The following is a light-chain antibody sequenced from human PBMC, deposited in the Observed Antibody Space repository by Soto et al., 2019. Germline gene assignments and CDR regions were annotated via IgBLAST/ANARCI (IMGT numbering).Light chain of an antibody. Sequence: DIQMTQSPSSVSASVGDRVTITCRASQGISSYLAWYQLKPGKAPKLLIHSASSLESGVTSRFRGSGSGTDFTLTISSLQPEDFATYFCQQANSFPYTFGQGTKLEI. CDR3: QQANSFPYT. CDR2: SAS. V-gene: IGKV1D-12*01. J-gene: IGKJ2*01. CDR1: QGISSY.